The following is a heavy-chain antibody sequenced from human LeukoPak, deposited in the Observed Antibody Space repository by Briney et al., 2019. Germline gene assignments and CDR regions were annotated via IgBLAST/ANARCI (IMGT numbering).Heavy chain of an antibody. V-gene: IGHV4-59*01. CDR2: VSSNEGT. D-gene: IGHD3-10*01. CDR3: ARVRSYYGSVTGKSYYFDY. Sequence: TSETLSLTCTVSGGSISTYYWGWIRQPPGKGLEWIGYVSSNEGTNYNPSLKSRVTILVDTSKNQFSLKLSSVTAADTAVYYCARVRSYYGSVTGKSYYFDYWGQGTLVTVSS. CDR1: GGSISTYY. J-gene: IGHJ4*02.